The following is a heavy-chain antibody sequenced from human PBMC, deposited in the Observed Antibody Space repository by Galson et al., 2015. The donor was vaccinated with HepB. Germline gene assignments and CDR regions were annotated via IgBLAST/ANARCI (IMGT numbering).Heavy chain of an antibody. J-gene: IGHJ4*02. CDR1: GFTFSSYA. D-gene: IGHD5-18*01. CDR3: ARDGVQLWLNQIFFFDY. V-gene: IGHV3-30-3*01. CDR2: ISYDGSNK. Sequence: SLRLSCAASGFTFSSYAMHWVRQAPGKGLEWVAVISYDGSNKYYADSVKGRFTISRDNSKNTLYLQMNSLRAEDTAVYYCARDGVQLWLNQIFFFDYWGQGTLVTVSS.